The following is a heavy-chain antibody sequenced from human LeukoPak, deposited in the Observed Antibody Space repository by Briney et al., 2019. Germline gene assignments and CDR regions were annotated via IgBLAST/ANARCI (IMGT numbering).Heavy chain of an antibody. V-gene: IGHV4-31*03. Sequence: SETLSLTCTVSGASITSAHYYWSWIREHPGKGLEWIGYIHYNGDTFYNPSLKSRVTISLGTPKNQFTLRLSSVKAADTAVYHCAREDYGDYYSGPFDIWGQGTMVTVSS. D-gene: IGHD4-17*01. CDR2: IHYNGDT. CDR1: GASITSAHYY. J-gene: IGHJ3*02. CDR3: AREDYGDYYSGPFDI.